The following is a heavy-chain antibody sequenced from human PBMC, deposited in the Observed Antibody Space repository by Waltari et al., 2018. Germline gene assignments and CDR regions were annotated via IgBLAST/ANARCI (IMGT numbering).Heavy chain of an antibody. Sequence: QVQLVQSGAEVKKPGSSVKVSCKASGGTFSSYAISWVRQAPGQGLEWMGGSIPILGKANYAQKFQGRVTITADESTSTAYMELSSLRSEDTAVYYCARGRSLTAMAQDYWGQGTLVTVSS. D-gene: IGHD5-18*01. CDR3: ARGRSLTAMAQDY. CDR2: SIPILGKA. CDR1: GGTFSSYA. J-gene: IGHJ4*02. V-gene: IGHV1-69*01.